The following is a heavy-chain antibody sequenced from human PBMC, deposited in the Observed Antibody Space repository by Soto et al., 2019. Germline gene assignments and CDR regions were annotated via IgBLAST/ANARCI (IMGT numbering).Heavy chain of an antibody. CDR2: IYPGDSDT. D-gene: IGHD4-17*01. Sequence: GESLKISCKGSGYSFTSYWIGWVRQMPGKGLEWMGIIYPGDSDTRYSPSFQGQVTISADKSISTAYLQWSSLKASDTAMYYCARLVRMTTVTTSHFDYWGQGTLVTVSS. CDR1: GYSFTSYW. J-gene: IGHJ4*02. CDR3: ARLVRMTTVTTSHFDY. V-gene: IGHV5-51*01.